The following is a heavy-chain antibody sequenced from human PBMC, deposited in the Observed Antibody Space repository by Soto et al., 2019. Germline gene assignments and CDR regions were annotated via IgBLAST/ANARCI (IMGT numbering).Heavy chain of an antibody. CDR3: ATNVLRFLEWPPLWDY. CDR2: IYSGGST. V-gene: IGHV3-66*01. CDR1: GFTVSSNY. D-gene: IGHD3-3*01. Sequence: PGGSLRLSCAASGFTVSSNYMSWVRQAPGKGLEWVSVIYSGGSTYYADSVKGRFTISRDNSKNTLYLQMNSLRAEDTAVYYCATNVLRFLEWPPLWDYWGQGTLVTVSS. J-gene: IGHJ4*02.